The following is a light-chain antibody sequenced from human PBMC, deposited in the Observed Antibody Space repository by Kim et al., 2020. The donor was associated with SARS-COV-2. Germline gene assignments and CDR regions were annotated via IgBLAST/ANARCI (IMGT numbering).Light chain of an antibody. CDR1: HDVGIS. Sequence: GERATPHCRASHDVGISLAAYQQTPGQAPRLLSYDAAMRAAGIPDRCSGSGSGTDFTLTIGSLAPEDFAIYYCQQRGSWPPALTFGGGTKVDIK. CDR2: DAA. J-gene: IGKJ4*01. V-gene: IGKV3-11*01. CDR3: QQRGSWPPALT.